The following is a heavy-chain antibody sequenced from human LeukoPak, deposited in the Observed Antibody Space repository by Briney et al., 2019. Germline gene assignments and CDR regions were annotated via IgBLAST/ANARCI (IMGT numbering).Heavy chain of an antibody. D-gene: IGHD3-3*01. V-gene: IGHV3-23*01. Sequence: GGSLRLSCAASGFTFSSYAMGWVRQAPGKGLEWVSTISDSGGSTYYADSVKGRFTISRDNSKNTLYLQMNSLRAEDTAVYYCAKSITIFAVVTGFDYWGQGTLVTVSS. J-gene: IGHJ4*02. CDR1: GFTFSSYA. CDR2: ISDSGGST. CDR3: AKSITIFAVVTGFDY.